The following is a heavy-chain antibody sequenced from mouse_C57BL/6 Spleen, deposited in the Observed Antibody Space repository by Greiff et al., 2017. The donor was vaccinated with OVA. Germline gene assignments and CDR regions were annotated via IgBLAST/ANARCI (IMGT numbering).Heavy chain of an antibody. CDR2: INPSSGYT. J-gene: IGHJ4*01. Sequence: QVQLQQSGAELAKPGASVKLSCKASGYTFTSYWMHWVKQRPGQGLEWIGYINPSSGYTKSNQKFKDKDTLTADKSSSTAYMQLSSLTYEDSAVDYCTKVYGNYENEAMDYWGQGTPVTVSA. V-gene: IGHV1-7*01. CDR3: TKVYGNYENEAMDY. CDR1: GYTFTSYW. D-gene: IGHD2-10*02.